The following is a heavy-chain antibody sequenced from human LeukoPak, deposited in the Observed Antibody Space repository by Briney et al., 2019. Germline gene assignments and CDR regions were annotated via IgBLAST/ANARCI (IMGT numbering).Heavy chain of an antibody. CDR3: ARDRIAITMVRGVMAY. CDR2: IKQDGSEK. V-gene: IGHV3-7*01. CDR1: GFTFSTYW. J-gene: IGHJ4*02. Sequence: GGSLRLSCAASGFTFSTYWMSWVRQAPGKGLEWVANIKQDGSEKYYVDSVKGRFTISRDNAKNSLYLQMNSLRAEDTAVYYCARDRIAITMVRGVMAYWGQGTLVTVSS. D-gene: IGHD3-10*01.